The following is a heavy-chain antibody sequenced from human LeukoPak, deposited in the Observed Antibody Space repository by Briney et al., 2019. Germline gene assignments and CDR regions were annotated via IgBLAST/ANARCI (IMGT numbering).Heavy chain of an antibody. V-gene: IGHV3-30-3*01. Sequence: PGGSLRLSCAASGFTFSSYAMHWVRQAPGKGLEWVAVISYDGSNKYYADSVKGRFTISRDNSKNALYLQMNSLSAEDTAVYYCAKDLRPQIPYGESPRGTAPMGHWGQGTLVTVSS. CDR1: GFTFSSYA. CDR2: ISYDGSNK. D-gene: IGHD4-17*01. J-gene: IGHJ4*02. CDR3: AKDLRPQIPYGESPRGTAPMGH.